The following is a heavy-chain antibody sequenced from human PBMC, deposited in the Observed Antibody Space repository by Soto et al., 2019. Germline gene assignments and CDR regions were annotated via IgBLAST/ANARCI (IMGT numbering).Heavy chain of an antibody. J-gene: IGHJ5*02. CDR3: AKIDIAAAGYELSWFDP. D-gene: IGHD6-13*01. V-gene: IGHV3-23*01. CDR1: GFTFSSYA. Sequence: GGSLRLSCAASGFTFSSYAMSWVRQAPGKGLEWVSAISGSGGSTYYADSVKGRFTISRDNSKNTLYLQMNSLRAEDTAVYYCAKIDIAAAGYELSWFDPWGQGTLVTVSS. CDR2: ISGSGGST.